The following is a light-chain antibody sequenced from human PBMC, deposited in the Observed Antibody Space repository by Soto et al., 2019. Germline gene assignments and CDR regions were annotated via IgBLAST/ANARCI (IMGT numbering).Light chain of an antibody. Sequence: QSVLTHPPSASGTPGQIVAISCSGSSSNIGSNTVTWYQQLPGTAPKLLIYSTSQRSSGVPGRFSGSKSGASASLSISGLQSEDEADYYCAAWDDRLDVYVFGTGTKVTV. J-gene: IGLJ1*01. CDR2: STS. CDR3: AAWDDRLDVYV. CDR1: SSNIGSNT. V-gene: IGLV1-44*01.